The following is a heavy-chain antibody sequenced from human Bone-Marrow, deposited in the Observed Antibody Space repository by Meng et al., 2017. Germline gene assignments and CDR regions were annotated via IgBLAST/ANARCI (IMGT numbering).Heavy chain of an antibody. D-gene: IGHD6-19*01. V-gene: IGHV3-30*04. J-gene: IGHJ4*02. CDR1: GFTLSSYA. Sequence: GESLKISCAASGFTLSSYAMHWVRQAPGKGLEWVAVISYDGSNKYYADSVKGRFTISRDNSKNTLYLQMNSLRAEDTAVYYCARDKAGPRGSYYFDYWGQGTLVTVSS. CDR3: ARDKAGPRGSYYFDY. CDR2: ISYDGSNK.